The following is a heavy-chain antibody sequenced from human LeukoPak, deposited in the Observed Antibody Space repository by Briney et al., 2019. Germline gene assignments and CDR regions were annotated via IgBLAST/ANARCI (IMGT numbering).Heavy chain of an antibody. CDR3: TTELLRYFDWLSPFDY. V-gene: IGHV3-15*01. J-gene: IGHJ4*02. CDR1: GFTFSNAW. D-gene: IGHD3-9*01. CDR2: IKSKTDGGTT. Sequence: GGSLRLSCAASGFTFSNAWMSWVRQAPGKGLEWVGRIKSKTDGGTTDYAAPVKGRFTISRDDSKNTLYLQMNSLKTDDAAVYYCTTELLRYFDWLSPFDYWGQGTLVTVSS.